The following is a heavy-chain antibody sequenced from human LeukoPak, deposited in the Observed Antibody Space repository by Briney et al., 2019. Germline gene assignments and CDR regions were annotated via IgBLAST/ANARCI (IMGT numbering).Heavy chain of an antibody. D-gene: IGHD7-27*01. CDR1: GFTFGSYT. V-gene: IGHV3-23*01. CDR2: ITTSDGNT. J-gene: IGHJ4*02. CDR3: AKDGGLWVSAHWGDS. Sequence: GGSLRLSCAASGFTFGSYTMSWVSQAPGKGLEWGSTITTSDGNTYYADSVKGRFTVSRDNSKHTLFLQMNSLRAEDTAVYYCAKDGGLWVSAHWGDSWGRGTLVTVSS.